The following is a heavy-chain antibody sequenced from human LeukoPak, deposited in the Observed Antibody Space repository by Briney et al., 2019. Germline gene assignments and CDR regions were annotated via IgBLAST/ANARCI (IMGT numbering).Heavy chain of an antibody. J-gene: IGHJ4*02. CDR1: GITFSNYW. CDR2: IIQDGSST. V-gene: IGHV3-74*01. CDR3: ATDDYRGLGY. D-gene: IGHD4-11*01. Sequence: GGSLRLSCAASGITFSNYWMHWVRQAPGKGLVWVSHIIQDGSSTFYADSVKGRFTLSRDNAKNTLYMQMNGLRAEDTAVYSCATDDYRGLGYWGQGTLVTVSS.